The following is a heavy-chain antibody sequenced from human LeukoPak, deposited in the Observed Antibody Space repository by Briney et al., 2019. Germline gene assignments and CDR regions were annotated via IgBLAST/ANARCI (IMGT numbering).Heavy chain of an antibody. CDR1: GFTFSSYA. CDR3: AKLGLWFGEPDDAFDI. Sequence: GGSLRLSCAASGFTFSSYAMSWVRQAPGKGLEWVSAISGSGGGTYYADSVKGRFTISRDNSKNTLYLQMNSLRAEDTAVYYCAKLGLWFGEPDDAFDIWGQGTMVTVSS. J-gene: IGHJ3*02. CDR2: ISGSGGGT. V-gene: IGHV3-23*01. D-gene: IGHD3-10*01.